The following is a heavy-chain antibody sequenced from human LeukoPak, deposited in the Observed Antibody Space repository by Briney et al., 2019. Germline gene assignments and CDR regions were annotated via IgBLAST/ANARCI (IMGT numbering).Heavy chain of an antibody. V-gene: IGHV1-2*02. CDR3: AREWAYGDYLGLVDY. CDR1: GYTFTGYY. D-gene: IGHD4-17*01. J-gene: IGHJ4*02. Sequence: ASVKVSCKASGYTFTGYYMHWVRQAPGQGLEWMGWINPNSGGTNYAQKFQGRVTMTRDTSISTAYMELSRQRSDDTAVYYCAREWAYGDYLGLVDYWGQGTLVTVSS. CDR2: INPNSGGT.